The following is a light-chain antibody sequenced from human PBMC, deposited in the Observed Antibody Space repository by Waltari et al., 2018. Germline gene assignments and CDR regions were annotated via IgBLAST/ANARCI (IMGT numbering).Light chain of an antibody. Sequence: DIQMTQAPSTLSASVGDAVNNHCRARQGLAKRLAWYQQKPGKAPKLLIYEASTLETGDPSRFRGSVSGTEFTLTISSLQPDDFATYYCLRYDSYVWKFGQGTKVEIK. CDR1: QGLAKR. J-gene: IGKJ1*01. CDR2: EAS. V-gene: IGKV1-5*03. CDR3: LRYDSYVWK.